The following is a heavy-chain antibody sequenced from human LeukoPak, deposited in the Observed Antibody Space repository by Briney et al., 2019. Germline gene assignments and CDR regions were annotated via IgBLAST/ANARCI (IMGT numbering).Heavy chain of an antibody. CDR1: GYTFTGYY. Sequence: ASVKVSCKASGYTFTGYYMHWVRQAPGQGLEWMGRINPNSGGTNYAQKFQGRVNMTRDTSISTAYMELSRLRSDDTAVYYCARVKGIAAAGNFAFDIWGQGTMVTVSS. J-gene: IGHJ3*02. CDR2: INPNSGGT. CDR3: ARVKGIAAAGNFAFDI. D-gene: IGHD6-13*01. V-gene: IGHV1-2*06.